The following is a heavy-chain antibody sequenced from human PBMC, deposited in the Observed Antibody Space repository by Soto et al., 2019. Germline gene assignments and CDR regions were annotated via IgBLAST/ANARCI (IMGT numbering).Heavy chain of an antibody. J-gene: IGHJ5*02. CDR3: VRDGHCITSSCYGNWFDP. V-gene: IGHV3-74*01. CDR2: INNDGSYT. CDR1: GXTFSTYC. D-gene: IGHD2-2*01. Sequence: GSLRLSCAVSGXTFSTYCRQWVRQVPGKGLVLVSRINNDGSYTDYADSVKGGFTISRDNVKNTLYLEMNILRAEDTAVYFCVRDGHCITSSCYGNWFDPWGQGTLGTVSS.